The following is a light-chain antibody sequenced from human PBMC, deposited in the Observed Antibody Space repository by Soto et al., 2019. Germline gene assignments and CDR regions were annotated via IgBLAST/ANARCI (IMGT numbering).Light chain of an antibody. J-gene: IGKJ1*01. Sequence: DIQLTQSPSFLSASVGDRVTITCRASQGISSYLAWYQQKPGKAPNLLIYAASTLQSGVPSRFSGSGPGTEFTLTISSLQPEDFATYFCQQLNTYPRTFGQGTKVDIK. CDR3: QQLNTYPRT. CDR1: QGISSY. CDR2: AAS. V-gene: IGKV1-9*01.